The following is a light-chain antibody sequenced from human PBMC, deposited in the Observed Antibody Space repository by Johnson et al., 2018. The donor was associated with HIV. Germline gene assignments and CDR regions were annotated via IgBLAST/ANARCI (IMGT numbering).Light chain of an antibody. CDR3: GTWDKGLNTGAV. V-gene: IGLV1-51*02. CDR2: ENN. CDR1: SSNIGNNY. J-gene: IGLJ1*01. Sequence: HSVLTQPPSVSAAPGQKVTISCSGSSSNIGNNYVSWYQQLPGTAPKLLIYENNKRPSGIPDRFSGSKSGTSATLGIAGLQTGDEADYYCGTWDKGLNTGAVFGTGTKVTVL.